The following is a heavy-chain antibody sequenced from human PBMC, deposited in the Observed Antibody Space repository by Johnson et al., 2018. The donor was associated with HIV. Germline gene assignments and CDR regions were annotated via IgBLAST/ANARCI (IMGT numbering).Heavy chain of an antibody. J-gene: IGHJ3*02. V-gene: IGHV3-11*04. CDR3: ARLREGYNLEAFDI. Sequence: VQLVESGGGLVKPGGSLRLFCAASGFTFSDYYMNWIRQTPGKGLEWVSYISSGGNTIYYADSVKGRFTISRDNAKNSLYLQRNSLTGEDTALYYCARLREGYNLEAFDIWGQGTMVTVSS. CDR1: GFTFSDYY. CDR2: ISSGGNTI. D-gene: IGHD5-24*01.